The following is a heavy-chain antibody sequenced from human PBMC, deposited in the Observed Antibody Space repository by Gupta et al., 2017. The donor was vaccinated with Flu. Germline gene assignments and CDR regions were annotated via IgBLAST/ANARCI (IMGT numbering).Heavy chain of an antibody. CDR2: ISSSSSYI. D-gene: IGHD2-15*01. CDR1: GFTFSSYS. Sequence: EVQLVVSGGGLVKPGGSLRLSCAASGFTFSSYSMNWVRQAPGKGLEWVSSISSSSSYIYYADSVKGRFTISRDNAKNSLYLQMNSLRAEDTAVYYCARDPQDCSGGSCYRIFDYWGQGTLVTVSS. CDR3: ARDPQDCSGGSCYRIFDY. V-gene: IGHV3-21*01. J-gene: IGHJ4*02.